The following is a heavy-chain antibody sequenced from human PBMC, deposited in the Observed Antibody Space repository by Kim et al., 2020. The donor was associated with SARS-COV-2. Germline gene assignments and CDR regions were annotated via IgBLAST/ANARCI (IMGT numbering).Heavy chain of an antibody. Sequence: SETLSLTCAVYGGSFSGYYWSWIRQPPGKGLEWIGEINHSGSTNYNPSLKSRVTISVDTSKNQFSLKLSSVTAADTAVYYCARSSSWYGLDVWGKGTTVTVSS. CDR1: GGSFSGYY. V-gene: IGHV4-34*01. D-gene: IGHD6-13*01. J-gene: IGHJ6*04. CDR2: INHSGST. CDR3: ARSSSWYGLDV.